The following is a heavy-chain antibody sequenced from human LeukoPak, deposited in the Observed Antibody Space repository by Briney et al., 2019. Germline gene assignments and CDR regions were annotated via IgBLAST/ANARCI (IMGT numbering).Heavy chain of an antibody. CDR1: GFTFSSYS. J-gene: IGHJ5*02. Sequence: QAGGSLRLSCAASGFTFSSYSMNWVRQAPGKGLEWASYISSSSSTIYYADSVKGRFTISRDNAKNSLYLQMNSLRAEDTAVYYCARDSSYYGDYEAWFDPWGQGTLVTVSS. CDR3: ARDSSYYGDYEAWFDP. D-gene: IGHD4-17*01. V-gene: IGHV3-48*04. CDR2: ISSSSSTI.